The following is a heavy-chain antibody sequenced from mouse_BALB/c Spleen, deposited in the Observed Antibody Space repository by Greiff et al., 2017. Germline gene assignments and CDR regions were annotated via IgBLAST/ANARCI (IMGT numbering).Heavy chain of an antibody. CDR1: GYSFTSYG. CDR3: AETAYYGSSSWYFDD. CDR2: IDPSDSET. V-gene: IGHV1-74*01. D-gene: IGHD1-1*01. Sequence: QVQLQQSGPELVRPGASVKISCKASGYSFTSYGMHWVRQRPGQGLEWIGRIDPSDSETRLNQNIKGKATLTVDKSSSTAYMQLSSRTSEDSAVLYSAETAYYGSSSWYFDDWGEGTTVTVSS. J-gene: IGHJ1*01.